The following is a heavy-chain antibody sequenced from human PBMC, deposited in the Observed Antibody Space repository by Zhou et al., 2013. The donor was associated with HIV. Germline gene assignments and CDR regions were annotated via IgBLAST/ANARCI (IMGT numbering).Heavy chain of an antibody. CDR2: IYTSGST. CDR1: GGSISSYY. D-gene: IGHD2-2*02. Sequence: QVQLRESGPGLVKPSETLSLTCTVSGGSISSYYWSWIRQPAGKGLEWIGRIYTSGSTNYNPSLKSRVTMSVDTSKNQFSLKLSSVTAADTAVYYCARGYCSSTSCYTDHYYYYMDVWGKGTTVTVSS. V-gene: IGHV4-4*07. CDR3: ARGYCSSTSCYTDHYYYYMDV. J-gene: IGHJ6*03.